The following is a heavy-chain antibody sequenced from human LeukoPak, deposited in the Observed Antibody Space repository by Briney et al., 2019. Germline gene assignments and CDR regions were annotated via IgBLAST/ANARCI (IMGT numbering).Heavy chain of an antibody. CDR2: IYADGST. V-gene: IGHV3-66*01. D-gene: IGHD2/OR15-2a*01. Sequence: GGSLRLSCAASGFTISTNYWSWVRQPPGKGLEWGSVIYADGSTYYAHSVKGRFIISRDTSRNTLYLRMNSLRADDTAVYYCARDHEIAGFDYWGQGSLVTVSS. CDR3: ARDHEIAGFDY. CDR1: GFTISTNY. J-gene: IGHJ4*02.